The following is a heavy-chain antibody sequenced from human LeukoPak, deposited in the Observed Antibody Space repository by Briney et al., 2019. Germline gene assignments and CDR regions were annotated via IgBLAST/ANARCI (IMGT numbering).Heavy chain of an antibody. CDR1: GYTFSSYD. J-gene: IGHJ4*02. CDR2: ISAHNGNT. Sequence: ASVKVSCKASGYTFSSYDIHWVRQASGQGLEWMGWISAHNGNTNYAQKLQGRVTMTTDTSTSTAYMELRSLRSDDTAVYYCARDPPPHTMVRGVIISGFDYWGQGTLVTVSS. V-gene: IGHV1-18*01. CDR3: ARDPPPHTMVRGVIISGFDY. D-gene: IGHD3-10*01.